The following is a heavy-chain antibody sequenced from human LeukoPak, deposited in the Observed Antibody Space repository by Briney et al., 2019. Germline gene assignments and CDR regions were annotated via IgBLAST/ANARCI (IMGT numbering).Heavy chain of an antibody. CDR1: GFTLSRYL. V-gene: IGHV3-74*01. J-gene: IGHJ4*02. Sequence: GGSLRLSCAPSGFTLSRYLMHCVRHAPGKGRVWVSRINSDGSSTSYADSVKGRFTISRDNAKNTLYLQMNSLRATDTAVYYCARAVAGSFPDYWGQGTLVTVSS. CDR3: ARAVAGSFPDY. CDR2: INSDGSST. D-gene: IGHD6-19*01.